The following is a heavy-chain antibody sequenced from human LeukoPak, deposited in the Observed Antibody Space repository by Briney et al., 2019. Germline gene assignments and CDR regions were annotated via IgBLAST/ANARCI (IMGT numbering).Heavy chain of an antibody. CDR3: AKSNYGTIDY. CDR2: INNSGSST. J-gene: IGHJ4*02. Sequence: GGSLRLSCAASGFTLSSSAMSWVRQAPGKGLEWVSGINNSGSSTYYADSVKGRFTISRDNSKNTLYLQMNSLRAEDTAVYYCAKSNYGTIDYWGQGTLVTVSS. V-gene: IGHV3-23*01. D-gene: IGHD3-10*01. CDR1: GFTLSSSA.